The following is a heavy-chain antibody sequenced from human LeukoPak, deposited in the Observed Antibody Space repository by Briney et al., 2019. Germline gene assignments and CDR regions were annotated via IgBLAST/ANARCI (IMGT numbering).Heavy chain of an antibody. J-gene: IGHJ3*02. D-gene: IGHD3-22*01. CDR1: GFALDDYA. V-gene: IGHV3-9*01. CDR2: ISWNSGSI. CDR3: ATDRSGYYPLDAFDI. Sequence: PGGSLRLSCAASGFALDDYAMHWVRQAPGKGLEWVSGISWNSGSIGYADSVKGRFTISRDNAKNSLYLQMNSLRAEDTAVYYCATDRSGYYPLDAFDIWGQGTMVTVSS.